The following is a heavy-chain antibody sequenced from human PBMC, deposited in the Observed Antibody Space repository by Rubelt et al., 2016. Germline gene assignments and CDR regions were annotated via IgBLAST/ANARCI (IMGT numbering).Heavy chain of an antibody. CDR2: ISAGGGAT. J-gene: IGHJ3*02. Sequence: EEQLVESGGNLVQRGGSLRLSCVGSGYIFKSDVMSWVRQAPGKGLEWVSGISAGGGATWHADSVKGRFTISRDNSKNTLYLQMNSMRSEDTAVYGCGRGNVGAFEIWGQVTVVTVSS. D-gene: IGHD1-1*01. V-gene: IGHV3-23*04. CDR3: GRGNVGAFEI. CDR1: GYIFKSDV.